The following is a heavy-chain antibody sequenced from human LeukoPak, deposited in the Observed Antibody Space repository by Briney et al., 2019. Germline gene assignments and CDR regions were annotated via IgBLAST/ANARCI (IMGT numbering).Heavy chain of an antibody. CDR1: GYTFTSIT. Sequence: SVKVSCKASGYTFTSITMNWVRQAPGQGLEWMGGIIPIFGTANYAQKFQGRVTITADESTSTAYMELSSLRSEDTAVYYCARERVGASSAFDIWGQGTMVTVSS. V-gene: IGHV1-69*13. J-gene: IGHJ3*02. D-gene: IGHD1-26*01. CDR3: ARERVGASSAFDI. CDR2: IIPIFGTA.